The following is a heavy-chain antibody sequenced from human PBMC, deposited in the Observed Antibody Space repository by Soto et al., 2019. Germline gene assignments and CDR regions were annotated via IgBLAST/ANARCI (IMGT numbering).Heavy chain of an antibody. Sequence: ASVKVSCKASGGTFSSHAISWVRQAPGQGLEWMGGIIPFFKATNYAQKFQGRVTITADDSTSTAYMDLYSRRSEDTAVYYCARDVPLNYYDGTFSYYAMDVWGQGTTVTVSS. J-gene: IGHJ6*02. V-gene: IGHV1-69*13. CDR1: GGTFSSHA. CDR2: IIPFFKAT. CDR3: ARDVPLNYYDGTFSYYAMDV. D-gene: IGHD3-16*01.